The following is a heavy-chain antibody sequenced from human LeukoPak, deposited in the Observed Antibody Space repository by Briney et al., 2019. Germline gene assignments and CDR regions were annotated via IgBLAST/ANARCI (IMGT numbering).Heavy chain of an antibody. V-gene: IGHV3-66*02. D-gene: IGHD1-26*01. CDR1: GFTFSSYA. CDR2: IYSGGST. Sequence: GGSLRLSCAASGFTFSSYAMSWVRQAPGKGLEWVSVIYSGGSTYYADSVKGRFTISRDNSKNTLYLQMNSLRAEDTAVYYCAGGEWELSYFDYWGQGTLVTVSS. J-gene: IGHJ4*02. CDR3: AGGEWELSYFDY.